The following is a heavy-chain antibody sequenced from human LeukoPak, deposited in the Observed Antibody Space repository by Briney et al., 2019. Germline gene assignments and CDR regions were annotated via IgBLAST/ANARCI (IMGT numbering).Heavy chain of an antibody. CDR1: GGSTSSYY. CDR2: IYYSGST. J-gene: IGHJ2*01. D-gene: IGHD4-17*01. CDR3: ARGVHGDYRWYFDL. Sequence: PSETLSLICSVSGGSTSSYYWSWIRQPPGKGLEWVGYIYYSGSTNYNPSLKSRVTISVDTSKNKFSLKLSTVTAADTAVYYCARGVHGDYRWYFDLWGRGTLVTVSS. V-gene: IGHV4-59*01.